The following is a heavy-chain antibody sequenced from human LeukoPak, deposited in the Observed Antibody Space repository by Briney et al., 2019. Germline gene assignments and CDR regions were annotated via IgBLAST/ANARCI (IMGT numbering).Heavy chain of an antibody. V-gene: IGHV3-21*01. Sequence: GGSLRLSCAASGFTFSSYWMSWVRQAPGKGLEWVSSISSSSSYIYYADSVKGRFTISRDNAKNSLYLQMNSLRAEDTAVYYCARDRFGETYYMDVWGKGTTVTVSS. CDR3: ARDRFGETYYMDV. CDR2: ISSSSSYI. CDR1: GFTFSSYW. D-gene: IGHD3-10*01. J-gene: IGHJ6*03.